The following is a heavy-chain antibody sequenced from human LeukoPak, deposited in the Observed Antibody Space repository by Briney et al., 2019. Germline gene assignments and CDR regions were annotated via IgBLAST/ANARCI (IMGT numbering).Heavy chain of an antibody. CDR3: ASVVYGGYNLYYFNY. V-gene: IGHV4-39*07. CDR1: GGSISNNNYF. Sequence: SETLSLTCNVSGGSISNNNYFWAWIRQPPGKGLEWLGSIFYTGTAYYNPSLESPVTLSVDTSKNQFSLKVTSVMAADTAMYFCASVVYGGYNLYYFNYWGQGTLVIVSS. D-gene: IGHD4-17*01. J-gene: IGHJ4*02. CDR2: IFYTGTA.